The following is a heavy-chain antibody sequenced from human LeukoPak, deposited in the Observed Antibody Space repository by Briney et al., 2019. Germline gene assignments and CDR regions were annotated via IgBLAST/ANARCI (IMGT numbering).Heavy chain of an antibody. CDR2: IYPGDSDT. D-gene: IGHD6-19*01. J-gene: IGHJ4*02. V-gene: IGHV5-51*01. CDR1: GYSFTSYW. Sequence: GESLKISCKGSGYSFTSYWIGWARQMPGKGLAWMGIIYPGDSDTRYCPSFQGQVTISADKSISTTYLQWSNLKASDTAMYYCARPGLSSGWYYFDSWGQGTLVTVSS. CDR3: ARPGLSSGWYYFDS.